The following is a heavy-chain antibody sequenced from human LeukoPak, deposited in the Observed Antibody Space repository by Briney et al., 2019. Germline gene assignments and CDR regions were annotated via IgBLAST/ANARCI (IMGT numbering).Heavy chain of an antibody. CDR3: ASSPCSGGSCYYFDY. CDR1: GGSISSGSYY. CDR2: IYTSGST. D-gene: IGHD2-15*01. J-gene: IGHJ4*02. V-gene: IGHV4-61*02. Sequence: SETLSLTCTVSGGSISSGSYYWSWIRQPAGKGLEWIGRIYTSGSTNYNPSLKSRVTISVDTSKNQFSLKLSSVTAPDTAVYYCASSPCSGGSCYYFDYWGQGTLVTVSS.